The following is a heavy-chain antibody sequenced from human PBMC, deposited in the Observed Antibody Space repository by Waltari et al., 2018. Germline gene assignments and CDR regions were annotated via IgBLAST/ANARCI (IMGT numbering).Heavy chain of an antibody. CDR2: IYSGITT. J-gene: IGHJ4*02. CDR3: ARGHCTGGSCHSGDNFDL. V-gene: IGHV3-53*03. CDR1: EFIVSAPY. D-gene: IGHD2-15*01. Sequence: EVNLVDSGGGLVQPGGSLRPSRAASEFIVSAPYITRVRQAPGKGREWVSVIYSGITTYYADSAKDRFIISRDNSKNTLFHQMNSLRAEDTAVYYCARGHCTGGSCHSGDNFDLWGQGTLVTFSS.